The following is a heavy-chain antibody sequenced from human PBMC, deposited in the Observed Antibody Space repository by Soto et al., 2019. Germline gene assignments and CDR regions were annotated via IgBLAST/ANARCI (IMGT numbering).Heavy chain of an antibody. CDR3: ARASPTYYYGSGSYREYYFDY. CDR1: GFTFSSYD. J-gene: IGHJ4*02. CDR2: IGTAGDT. D-gene: IGHD3-10*01. Sequence: GGSLRLSCAASGFTFSSYDMHWVRQATGKGLEWVSAIGTAGDTYYPGSVRGRFTISRENAKNSLYLQMNSLRAGDTAVYYCARASPTYYYGSGSYREYYFDYWGQGTLVTAPQ. V-gene: IGHV3-13*01.